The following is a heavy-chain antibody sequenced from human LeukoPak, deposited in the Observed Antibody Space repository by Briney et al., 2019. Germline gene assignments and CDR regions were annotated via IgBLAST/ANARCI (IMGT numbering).Heavy chain of an antibody. J-gene: IGHJ4*02. CDR3: ARAISVSFPLDC. D-gene: IGHD1-26*01. Sequence: GASVKVSCKASGYTFTSYAMNWVRQAPGQGLEWMGRIIPILGTANYAQKFQGRVTITADKSTSTAYMELSSLRSEDTAVYYCARAISVSFPLDCWGQGTLVTVSS. CDR2: IIPILGTA. V-gene: IGHV1-69*04. CDR1: GYTFTSYA.